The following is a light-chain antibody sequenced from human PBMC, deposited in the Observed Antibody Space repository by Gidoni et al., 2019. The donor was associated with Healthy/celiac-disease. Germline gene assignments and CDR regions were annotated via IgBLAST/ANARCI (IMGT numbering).Light chain of an antibody. J-gene: IGLJ3*02. V-gene: IGLV1-51*01. CDR2: DNN. CDR1: SSNIGHNY. CDR3: GTWDSSLSAVWV. Sequence: QSVLTQPTSVSAAPGQKVTISCSGSSSNIGHNYVSWYQQLPGTAPKLLIYDNNKRPSGIPDRFSGSKSGTSATLGITGLQTGDEADYYCGTWDSSLSAVWVFGGGTKLTVL.